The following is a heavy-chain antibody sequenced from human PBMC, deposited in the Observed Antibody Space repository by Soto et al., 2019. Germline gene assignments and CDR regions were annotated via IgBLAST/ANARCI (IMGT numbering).Heavy chain of an antibody. D-gene: IGHD2-15*01. CDR1: GFTFSSYA. Sequence: GGSLRLSCAASGFTFSSYAMSWVRQAPGKGLEWVSAISGSGGSTYYADSVKGRFTISRDNSKNTLYLQMNSLRAEDTAVYYCAKSHCSGGSCYYGMDVWGQGTTVTVSS. J-gene: IGHJ6*02. CDR2: ISGSGGST. CDR3: AKSHCSGGSCYYGMDV. V-gene: IGHV3-23*01.